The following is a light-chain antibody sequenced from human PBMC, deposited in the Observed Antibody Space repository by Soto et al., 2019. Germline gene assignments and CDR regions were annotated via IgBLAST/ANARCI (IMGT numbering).Light chain of an antibody. CDR2: GNN. Sequence: QSVLTQPPSVSGAPGQRVTISCSGTSSNIGAGYDVHWYHQLPGTAPKLLIFGNNNRPSGVPARFSASRSGTSASLAITGLKDEDEDDYYCQSFATNLRGSVFGGGTKLTVL. CDR3: QSFATNLRGSV. CDR1: SSNIGAGYD. V-gene: IGLV1-40*01. J-gene: IGLJ3*02.